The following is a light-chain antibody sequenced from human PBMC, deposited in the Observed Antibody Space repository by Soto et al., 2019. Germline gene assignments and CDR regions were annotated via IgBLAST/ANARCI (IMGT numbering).Light chain of an antibody. CDR3: ETWDSNTRV. Sequence: QSVLTQSSSASASLGSSVKLTCTLSSGHSSNIIAWHQQQPGKAPRFLMKLEGSGTYNKGSGVPDRFSGSNSGADRYLTISILQSEDEADYYCETWDSNTRVFGGGTKLTVL. CDR1: SGHSSNI. V-gene: IGLV4-60*03. J-gene: IGLJ3*02. CDR2: LEGSGTY.